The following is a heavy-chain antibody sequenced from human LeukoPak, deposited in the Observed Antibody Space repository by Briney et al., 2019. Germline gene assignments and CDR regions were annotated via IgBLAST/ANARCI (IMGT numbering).Heavy chain of an antibody. Sequence: KPSETLSLTCAVYGGSFSGYYWSWIRQPPGKGLEWIGEINHSGSTNYNPSLKSRVTISVDTSKNQFSLKLSSVTAADTAVYYCARVDYSSGWYPIFDYWGQGTLVTVSS. D-gene: IGHD6-19*01. V-gene: IGHV4-34*01. CDR1: GGSFSGYY. CDR2: INHSGST. J-gene: IGHJ4*02. CDR3: ARVDYSSGWYPIFDY.